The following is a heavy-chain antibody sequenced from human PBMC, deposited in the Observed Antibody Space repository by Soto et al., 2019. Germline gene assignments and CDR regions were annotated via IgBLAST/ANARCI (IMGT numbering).Heavy chain of an antibody. D-gene: IGHD5-18*01. Sequence: GGSLRLSCAASGFTFSSYAMSWVRQAPGKGLEWVSAISGSGGSTYYADCVKGRFTISRDNSKNTLYLQMNSLRAEDTAVYYCASIERGYSYGSDYWGQGSLVTVSS. CDR1: GFTFSSYA. J-gene: IGHJ4*02. CDR3: ASIERGYSYGSDY. V-gene: IGHV3-23*01. CDR2: ISGSGGST.